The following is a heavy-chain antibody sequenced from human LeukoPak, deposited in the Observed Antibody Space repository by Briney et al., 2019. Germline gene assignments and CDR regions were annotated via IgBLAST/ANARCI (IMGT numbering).Heavy chain of an antibody. D-gene: IGHD3-22*01. V-gene: IGHV1-2*02. CDR1: GYTFTGYY. Sequence: ASVKVSCKASGYTFTGYYMRWVRQAPGQGLEWMGWINPNSGGTNYAQKFQGRVTMTRDTSISTAYMELSRLRSDDTAVYYCARDIAYYYDSSGYYIYYYYGMDVWGQGTTVTVSS. CDR2: INPNSGGT. CDR3: ARDIAYYYDSSGYYIYYYYGMDV. J-gene: IGHJ6*02.